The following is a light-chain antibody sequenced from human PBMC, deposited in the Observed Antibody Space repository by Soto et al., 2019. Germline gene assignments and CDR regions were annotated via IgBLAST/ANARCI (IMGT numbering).Light chain of an antibody. CDR2: DAS. CDR1: QSVGSY. V-gene: IGKV3-11*01. Sequence: EIVLTQSPATLSLSPGERATLSCRASQSVGSYLAWYHQKPGQAPRLLIYDASNRATGIPARFSGSGSGTDFTLTISSLEPADFAVYYCQQRTNWPPITFGQGTRLDIK. CDR3: QQRTNWPPIT. J-gene: IGKJ5*01.